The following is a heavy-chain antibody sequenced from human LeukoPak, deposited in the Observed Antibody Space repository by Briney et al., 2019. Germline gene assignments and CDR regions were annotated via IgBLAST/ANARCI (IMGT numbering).Heavy chain of an antibody. CDR1: GFTFSDYW. CDR3: ARPPYFDFWSGFYNDNYYYMEV. D-gene: IGHD3-3*01. V-gene: IGHV3-74*01. J-gene: IGHJ6*03. Sequence: GGSLRLSCAASGFTFSDYWMHWVRLVPGKGLVWVSHINNDGSRTSYADSVKGRFTVSRDNANNTLFLQMTSLRAEDTAVYYCARPPYFDFWSGFYNDNYYYMEVWGRGTPVTVSS. CDR2: INNDGSRT.